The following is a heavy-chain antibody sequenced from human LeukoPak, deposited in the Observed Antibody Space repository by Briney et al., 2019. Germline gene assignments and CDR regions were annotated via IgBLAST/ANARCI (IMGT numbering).Heavy chain of an antibody. CDR2: IYYSGST. CDR3: ARDSYGITGTTGIFDY. Sequence: SETLSLTCTVSGGSISSYYWGWIRQPPGKGLEWIGSIYYSGSTYYNPSLKSRVTISVDTSKNQFSLKLSSVTAADTAVYYCARDSYGITGTTGIFDYWGQGTLVTVSS. J-gene: IGHJ4*02. CDR1: GGSISSYY. V-gene: IGHV4-39*07. D-gene: IGHD1-20*01.